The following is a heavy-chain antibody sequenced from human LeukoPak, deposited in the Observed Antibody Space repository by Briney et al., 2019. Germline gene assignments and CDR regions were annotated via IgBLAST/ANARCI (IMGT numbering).Heavy chain of an antibody. V-gene: IGHV1-8*01. D-gene: IGHD4-17*01. Sequence: ASVKVSCKASGYTFTSYDINWVRQATGQGLEWMGWMNPNSGNTGYAQKFQGRVTMTRNTSISTAYMELSSLRSEDTAVYYCAREKEDYGKGNYYYYYYMDVWGKGTTVTVSS. CDR2: MNPNSGNT. CDR1: GYTFTSYD. J-gene: IGHJ6*03. CDR3: AREKEDYGKGNYYYYYYMDV.